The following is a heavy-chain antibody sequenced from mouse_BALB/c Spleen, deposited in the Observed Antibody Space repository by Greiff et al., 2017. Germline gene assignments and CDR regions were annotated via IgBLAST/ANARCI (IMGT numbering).Heavy chain of an antibody. Sequence: GKLMESGPGLVAPSQSLSITCTVSGFSLTSYGVHWVRQPPGKGLEWLGVIWAGGSTNYNSALMSRLSISKDNSKSQVFVKMNSLQTDDTAMYYCARDGIIPTVRYFDGWGAGTTVTVSS. J-gene: IGHJ1*01. CDR3: ARDGIIPTVRYFDG. V-gene: IGHV2-9*02. CDR2: IWAGGST. CDR1: GFSLTSYG. D-gene: IGHD1-1*01.